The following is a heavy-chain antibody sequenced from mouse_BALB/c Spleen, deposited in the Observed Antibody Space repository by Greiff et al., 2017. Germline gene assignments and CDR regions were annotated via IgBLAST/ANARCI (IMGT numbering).Heavy chain of an antibody. D-gene: IGHD3-3*01. Sequence: QVQLQQSGAELAKPGASVKMSCKASGYTFTSYWMHWVKQRPGQGLEWIGYINPSTGYTEYNQKFKDKATLTADKSSSTAYMQLSSLTSEDSAVYYCARGGWDRYFEGWGAGTTVTVSS. J-gene: IGHJ1*01. CDR1: GYTFTSYW. CDR3: ARGGWDRYFEG. CDR2: INPSTGYT. V-gene: IGHV1-7*01.